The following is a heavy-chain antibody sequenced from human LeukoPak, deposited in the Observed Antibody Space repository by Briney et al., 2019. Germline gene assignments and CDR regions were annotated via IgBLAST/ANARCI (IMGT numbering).Heavy chain of an antibody. D-gene: IGHD5-24*01. CDR2: INAGNGNT. Sequence: GASVKVSCKASQYTFTDYAVHWVRQAPGQRLEWMGWINAGNGNTKYSQKFQGRVTITRDTSASTAYMELSSLTSEDTAVYYCARGRWSATTATYYLDFWGQGTLVTVSS. J-gene: IGHJ4*02. V-gene: IGHV1-3*01. CDR1: QYTFTDYA. CDR3: ARGRWSATTATYYLDF.